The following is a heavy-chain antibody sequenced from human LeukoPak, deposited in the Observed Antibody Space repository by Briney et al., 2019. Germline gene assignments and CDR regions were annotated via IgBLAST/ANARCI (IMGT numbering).Heavy chain of an antibody. CDR1: GGSISSGDYY. D-gene: IGHD3-22*01. Sequence: PSQTLSLTCTVSGGSISSGDYYWSWIRQPPGKGLEWIGYIYYSGGTYYNPSLKSRVTISVDTSKNQFSLKLSSVTAADTAVYYCARQYYYDSSGYYAVNWFDPWGQGTLVTVSS. J-gene: IGHJ5*02. CDR2: IYYSGGT. V-gene: IGHV4-30-4*01. CDR3: ARQYYYDSSGYYAVNWFDP.